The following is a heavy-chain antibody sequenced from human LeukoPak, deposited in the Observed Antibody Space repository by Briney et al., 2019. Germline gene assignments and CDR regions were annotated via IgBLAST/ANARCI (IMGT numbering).Heavy chain of an antibody. D-gene: IGHD2-21*02. Sequence: ASVKVSCKASGYTFTGYYMHWVRQAPGQGLEWMGWINPNSGGTNYAQKFQGRVTMTRDTSISTAYMELGRLRSDDTAVYYCARAPHTAGINWFDPWGQGTLVTVSS. V-gene: IGHV1-2*02. CDR1: GYTFTGYY. J-gene: IGHJ5*02. CDR2: INPNSGGT. CDR3: ARAPHTAGINWFDP.